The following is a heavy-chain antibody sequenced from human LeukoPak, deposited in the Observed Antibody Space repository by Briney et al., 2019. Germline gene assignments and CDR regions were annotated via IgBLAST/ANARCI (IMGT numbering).Heavy chain of an antibody. CDR2: IYYSGST. V-gene: IGHV4-59*01. CDR3: ARGQDIVVVPAAINYYYGMDV. CDR1: GGSISSYY. J-gene: IGHJ6*02. Sequence: SETLSLTCTVSGGSISSYYWSWIRQPPGKGLEWIGDIYYSGSTKYNPSLKSRVTISVDTSKNQFSLKLSSVTAADTAVYYWARGQDIVVVPAAINYYYGMDVWGQGTTVTVSS. D-gene: IGHD2-2*01.